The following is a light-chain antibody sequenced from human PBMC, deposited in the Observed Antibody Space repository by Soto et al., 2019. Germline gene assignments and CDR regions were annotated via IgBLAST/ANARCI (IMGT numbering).Light chain of an antibody. CDR1: SSDVGGYNH. Sequence: LTQPASLSGSPGQLITISCTGTSSDVGGYNHVSWYQQHPGKAPKLMIYDVSNRPSGVSNRFSGSKSGNTASLTISGLQAEDEADYYCSSYTSSSTPYVFGTGTKVTVL. CDR2: DVS. V-gene: IGLV2-14*01. CDR3: SSYTSSSTPYV. J-gene: IGLJ1*01.